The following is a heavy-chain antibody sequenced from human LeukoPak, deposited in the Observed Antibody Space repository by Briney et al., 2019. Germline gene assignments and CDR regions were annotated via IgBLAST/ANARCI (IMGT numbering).Heavy chain of an antibody. J-gene: IGHJ3*02. CDR3: ARGRSSAFDT. CDR2: TYYRSKWYN. V-gene: IGHV6-1*01. CDR1: GDSVSTNGVA. Sequence: SQTLSLTCGISGDSVSTNGVAWNWIRQSPSRGLEWLGRTYYRSKWYNDYAVSVKGRITINPGTSRNQFSLQLNSVTPEDTAVYYCARGRSSAFDTWGQGTVVTVSS.